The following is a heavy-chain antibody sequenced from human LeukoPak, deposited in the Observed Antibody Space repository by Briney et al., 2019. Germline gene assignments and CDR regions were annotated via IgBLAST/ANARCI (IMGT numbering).Heavy chain of an antibody. V-gene: IGHV3-21*01. D-gene: IGHD6-6*01. CDR2: ISSSSTYI. Sequence: GGSLRLSCTTSGFTFSTYAMNWIRQAPGKGLEWVSSISSSSTYIYYADSLKGRFTISRDNAKNSLYLQMNSLRAEDTAVYYCARDPVAARGKFDYWGQGTLVPVSS. CDR1: GFTFSTYA. J-gene: IGHJ4*02. CDR3: ARDPVAARGKFDY.